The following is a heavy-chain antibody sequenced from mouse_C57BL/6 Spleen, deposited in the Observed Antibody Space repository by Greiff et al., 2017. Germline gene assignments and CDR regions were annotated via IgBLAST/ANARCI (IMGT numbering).Heavy chain of an antibody. CDR3: AREIYYYGSSFDV. Sequence: VQLQQSGPGLVKPSQSLSLTCSVTGYSITSGYYWNWIRQFPGNKLEWMGYISYDGSNNYNPSLKNRISITRDTSKNQFFLKLNSVTTEDTATYYCAREIYYYGSSFDVWGTGTTVTVSS. D-gene: IGHD1-1*01. CDR2: ISYDGSN. J-gene: IGHJ1*03. V-gene: IGHV3-6*01. CDR1: GYSITSGYY.